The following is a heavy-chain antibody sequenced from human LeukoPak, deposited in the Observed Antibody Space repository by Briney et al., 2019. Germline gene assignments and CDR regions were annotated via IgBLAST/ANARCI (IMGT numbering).Heavy chain of an antibody. CDR1: GYTFTSHY. Sequence: ASVKVSCKASGYTFTSHYMHWVRQAPGQGLEWMGIINPSGGSTSYAQKFQGRVTMTRDTSTSTVYMELSSLRSEDTAVYYCASAGVWGSYRYTYFDYWGQGTLVTVSS. CDR3: ASAGVWGSYRYTYFDY. J-gene: IGHJ4*02. D-gene: IGHD3-16*02. V-gene: IGHV1-46*01. CDR2: INPSGGST.